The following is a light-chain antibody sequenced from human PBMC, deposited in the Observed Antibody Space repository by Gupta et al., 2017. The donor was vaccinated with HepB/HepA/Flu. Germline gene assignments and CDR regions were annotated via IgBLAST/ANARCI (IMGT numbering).Light chain of an antibody. CDR2: LGS. V-gene: IGKV2-28*01. Sequence: DIVMTQSPLSLPVTPGEPASISCRSSQSLLHSNGYNYLDWYLQKPGQSPQLLIYLGSNRASGVPDRFSGSGSGTDFTLKISRVEAEDVGVYYCMQALPTFLTFGPGTKVDIK. CDR1: QSLLHSNGYNY. CDR3: MQALPTFLT. J-gene: IGKJ3*01.